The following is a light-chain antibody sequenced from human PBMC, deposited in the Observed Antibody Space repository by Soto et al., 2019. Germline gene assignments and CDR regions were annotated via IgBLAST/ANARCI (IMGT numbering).Light chain of an antibody. CDR1: SSDVGGYNY. J-gene: IGLJ2*01. CDR2: DVN. CDR3: CSYAGTYTWV. V-gene: IGLV2-11*01. Sequence: QSALTQPRSVSGSPGQSATISCTGTSSDVGGYNYVSWYQQNPGKAPKLMIYDVNQRPSGVPDRFSGSKSGNTASLTISGLQAEDEADYYCCSYAGTYTWVFGGGTKVTVL.